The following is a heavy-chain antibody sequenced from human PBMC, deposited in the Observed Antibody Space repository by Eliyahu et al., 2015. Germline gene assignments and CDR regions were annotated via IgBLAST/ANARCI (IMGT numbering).Heavy chain of an antibody. D-gene: IGHD2-2*01. Sequence: EVQLVESGGGLVQPGGSLRLSCTASGFTFXNYEMNWVRQPPGEGLEWVSYIXDSGSSISYADSVKGRFTISRDNAKNSLYLQMNSLRAEDTAVYYCARAPAAIRTDWFDPWGQGTLVTVSS. CDR1: GFTFXNYE. V-gene: IGHV3-48*03. CDR2: IXDSGSSI. CDR3: ARAPAAIRTDWFDP. J-gene: IGHJ5*02.